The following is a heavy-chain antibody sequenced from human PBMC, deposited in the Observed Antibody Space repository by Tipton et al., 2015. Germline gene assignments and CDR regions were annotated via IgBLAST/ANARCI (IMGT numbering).Heavy chain of an antibody. V-gene: IGHV4-39*01. J-gene: IGHJ3*01. Sequence: TLSLTCTVSGASISRGSVWGWIRQPPGKGLEWIVSLYYNDNIYYNPSLQNRVAMSAATSRNQFSLNLTSVTAADTSVYYCVRPANHGFDVWGQGTMVTVSS. CDR2: LYYNDNI. CDR1: GASISRGSV. CDR3: VRPANHGFDV.